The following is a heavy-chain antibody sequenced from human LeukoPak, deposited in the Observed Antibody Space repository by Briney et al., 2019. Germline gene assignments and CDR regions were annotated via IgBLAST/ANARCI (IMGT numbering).Heavy chain of an antibody. V-gene: IGHV1-18*01. Sequence: GASVKVSCKASGYTFTSYGISWVRQAPGQGLEWMGWISAYNGNTNSAQKLQGRITMTTDTSTSTAYMELRSLNSDDTAVYYCARLQYTSDWPPGTFDLWGQGTMVIVSS. CDR3: ARLQYTSDWPPGTFDL. D-gene: IGHD6-19*01. J-gene: IGHJ3*01. CDR2: ISAYNGNT. CDR1: GYTFTSYG.